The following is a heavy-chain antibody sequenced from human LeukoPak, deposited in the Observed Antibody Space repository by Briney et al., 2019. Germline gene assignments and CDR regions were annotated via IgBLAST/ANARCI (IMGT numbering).Heavy chain of an antibody. V-gene: IGHV4-61*01. J-gene: IGHJ4*02. CDR1: WRPVKSGISH. CDR2: ISDSGGS. D-gene: IGHD6-13*01. CDR3: ERVPAAGTGPEY. Sequence: PSETLSLTRSVSWRPVKSGISHERWIRQPPGEGLEWIAYISDSGGSVYNPSLRGRVTISLDTSKNQFSLRLTSVTPADTAVYYCERVPAAGTGPEYWGQGTLVTVSS.